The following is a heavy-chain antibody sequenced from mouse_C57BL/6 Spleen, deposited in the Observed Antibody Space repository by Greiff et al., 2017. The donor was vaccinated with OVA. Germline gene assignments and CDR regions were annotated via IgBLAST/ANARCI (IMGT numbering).Heavy chain of an antibody. CDR2: ISDGGSYT. CDR1: GFTFSSYA. Sequence: EVQRVESGGGLVKPGGSLKLSCAASGFTFSSYAMSWVRQTPEKRLEWVATISDGGSYTYYPDNVKGRFTISRDNAKNNLYLQMSHLKSEDTAMYYCARVANWPYTPMDYWGQGTSVTVSS. V-gene: IGHV5-4*01. D-gene: IGHD4-1*01. J-gene: IGHJ4*01. CDR3: ARVANWPYTPMDY.